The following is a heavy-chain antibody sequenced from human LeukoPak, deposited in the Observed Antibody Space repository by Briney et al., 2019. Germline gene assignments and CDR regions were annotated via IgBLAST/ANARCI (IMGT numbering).Heavy chain of an antibody. Sequence: SETLSLTCTVSVGSISSYYWSWIRHPPGKGLEWSGYIYYSGSTNYNPSLKSRVTISVETSKNQFSLKLSSVTAAATALCYCARDGLYADGIDYWGQGTLVTVSS. V-gene: IGHV4-59*01. J-gene: IGHJ4*02. D-gene: IGHD2-8*01. CDR2: IYYSGST. CDR1: VGSISSYY. CDR3: ARDGLYADGIDY.